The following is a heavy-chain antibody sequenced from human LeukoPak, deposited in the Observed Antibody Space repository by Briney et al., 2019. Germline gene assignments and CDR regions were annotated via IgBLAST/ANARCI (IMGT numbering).Heavy chain of an antibody. J-gene: IGHJ1*01. CDR3: ARRRIPATITGSKLSSRFDT. Sequence: GTLSLTCAVYGESFVGYYWAWIRQPPGKGLEWIGEIDYTGSTNYNPSLKSRIKMSVDTSKNQFSVNLNSVTAADTAFYYCARRRIPATITGSKLSSRFDTWGQGTLVTVSS. V-gene: IGHV4-34*01. D-gene: IGHD5-12*01. CDR2: IDYTGST. CDR1: GESFVGYY.